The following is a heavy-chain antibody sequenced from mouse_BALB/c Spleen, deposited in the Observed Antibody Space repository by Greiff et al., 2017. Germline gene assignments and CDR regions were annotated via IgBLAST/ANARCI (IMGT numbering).Heavy chain of an antibody. CDR1: GFTFSNYW. J-gene: IGHJ2*01. V-gene: IGHV6-6*02. D-gene: IGHD2-1*01. CDR3: TRSYGNYYFDY. Sequence: EVMLVESGGGLVQPGGSMKLSCVASGFTFSNYWMNWVRQSPEKGLEWVAEIRLKSNNYATHYAESVKGRFTISRDDSKSSVYLQMNNLRAEDTGIYYCTRSYGNYYFDYWGQGTTLTVSS. CDR2: IRLKSNNYAT.